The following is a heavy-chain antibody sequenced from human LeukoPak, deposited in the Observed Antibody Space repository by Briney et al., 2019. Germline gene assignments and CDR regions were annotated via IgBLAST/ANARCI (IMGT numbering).Heavy chain of an antibody. CDR1: GFALSSYW. D-gene: IGHD2-2*01. CDR3: ATRDYTSSKY. Sequence: GGSLRLSYAASGFALSSYWMHWVRQAPGKGLVWVSDINSDGSTTRYADSVRGRFTISRDNAKNTLYLEMNSLRAEDTAVYYCATRDYTSSKYWGQGTLVTVSP. V-gene: IGHV3-74*01. CDR2: INSDGSTT. J-gene: IGHJ4*02.